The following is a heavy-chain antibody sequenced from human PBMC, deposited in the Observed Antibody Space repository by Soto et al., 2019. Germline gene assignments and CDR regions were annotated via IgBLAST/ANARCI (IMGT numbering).Heavy chain of an antibody. CDR3: ARRWGTTFDY. CDR2: IYYSGST. CDR1: GGSISNYY. D-gene: IGHD3-16*01. Sequence: XXTLSLACTVSGGSISNYYWSWIRQPPGKGLEWIGYIYYSGSTNYNPSLKSRVTISVDTSKNQFSLKLSSVTAADTAVYYCARRWGTTFDYWGQGTLVTVSS. V-gene: IGHV4-59*08. J-gene: IGHJ4*02.